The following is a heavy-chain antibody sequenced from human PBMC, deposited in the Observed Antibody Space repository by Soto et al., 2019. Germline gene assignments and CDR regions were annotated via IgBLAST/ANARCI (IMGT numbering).Heavy chain of an antibody. CDR3: ARQGCSGGSCYHYYYYGMDV. V-gene: IGHV5-51*01. Sequence: PGESLKISCKGSGYSFTSYWIGWLRQMPGKGLEWMGIIYPGDSDTRYSPSFQGQVTISADKSISTAYLQWSSLKASDTAMYYCARQGCSGGSCYHYYYYGMDVWGQGTTVTVSS. D-gene: IGHD2-15*01. CDR2: IYPGDSDT. CDR1: GYSFTSYW. J-gene: IGHJ6*02.